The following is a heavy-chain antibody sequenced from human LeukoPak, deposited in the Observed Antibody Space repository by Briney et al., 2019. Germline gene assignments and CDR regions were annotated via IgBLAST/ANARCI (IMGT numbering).Heavy chain of an antibody. CDR3: AGIPDVLMVYSHAFDI. Sequence: SETLSLTCAVSGYSITSGYYWGWIRQPPGKGLEWTGSIYHSGSTYYNPSLKSRVTISVDTSKNQFSLKLSSVTAADTAVYYCAGIPDVLMVYSHAFDIWGQGTMVTVSS. J-gene: IGHJ3*02. D-gene: IGHD2-8*01. V-gene: IGHV4-38-2*01. CDR2: IYHSGST. CDR1: GYSITSGYY.